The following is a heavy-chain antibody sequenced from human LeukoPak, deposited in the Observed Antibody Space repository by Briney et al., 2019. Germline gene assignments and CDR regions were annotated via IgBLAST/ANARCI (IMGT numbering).Heavy chain of an antibody. Sequence: PSETLSLTCTVTGGSISSTIYYWGWIRQPPGKGLEYIGSIYYSGSTYYNPSLKSRVTISVDTSKNQFSLKLSSVTAADTAMYYCATEIVATNSFDYWGQGALVTVSS. CDR3: ATEIVATNSFDY. CDR2: IYYSGST. J-gene: IGHJ4*02. CDR1: GGSISSTIYY. D-gene: IGHD5-12*01. V-gene: IGHV4-39*07.